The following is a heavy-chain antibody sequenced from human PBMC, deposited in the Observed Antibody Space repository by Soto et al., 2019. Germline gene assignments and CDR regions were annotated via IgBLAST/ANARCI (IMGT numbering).Heavy chain of an antibody. CDR2: ISAYNGDT. J-gene: IGHJ6*02. V-gene: IGHV1-18*01. CDR1: GYTFTSYG. CDR3: ARDNKAPTYYYNSMDG. Sequence: QVQLVQSGAEVKGPGASVRVSCKASGYTFTSYGFSWVRQAPGQGLEWMGCISAYNGDTNYAQKFQGRGTMTTDTSTSTAYMELRSLTSDDTAVYYCARDNKAPTYYYNSMDGWGQGTTVTVSS.